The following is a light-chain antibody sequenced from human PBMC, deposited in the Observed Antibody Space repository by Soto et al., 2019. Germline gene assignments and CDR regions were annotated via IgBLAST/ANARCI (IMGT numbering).Light chain of an antibody. Sequence: EIVMTQSPATLSVSPGERATLSCRAIQSVSINLAWYQQKPGQAPRLLIYGASTRATGIPARFSGSGSGTEFTLTISRLEPEDFAVYYCQQYGSSLPMYTFGQGTKVDIK. CDR2: GAS. CDR3: QQYGSSLPMYT. CDR1: QSVSIN. V-gene: IGKV3-15*01. J-gene: IGKJ2*01.